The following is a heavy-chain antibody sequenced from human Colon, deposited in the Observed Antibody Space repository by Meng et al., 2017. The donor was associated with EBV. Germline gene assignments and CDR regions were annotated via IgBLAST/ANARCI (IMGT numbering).Heavy chain of an antibody. CDR1: DRSCVVHY. CDR2: INHSGNT. J-gene: IGHJ4*02. V-gene: IGHV4-34*01. Sequence: QLPHCAPQPLKPSAPLSLTCPVYDRSCVVHYCTCIRQPPGKGREWIGKINHSGNTNHNPSLKSRVTISTDTSKNQFSLKVRSVTAADTAVYFCAILYPPDQWLLTSDTSEYWGQGTLVTVSS. D-gene: IGHD6-19*01. CDR3: AILYPPDQWLLTSDTSEY.